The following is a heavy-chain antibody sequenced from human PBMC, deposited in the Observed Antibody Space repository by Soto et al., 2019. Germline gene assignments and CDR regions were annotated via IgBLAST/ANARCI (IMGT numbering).Heavy chain of an antibody. CDR1: GFTFSTYA. Sequence: EVQLLESGGGLVQPGGSLRLSCAASGFTFSTYAMSWVRQAPGKGLEWVSAISGSGGSTYYADSVKGRFTISRDKSKNTLYLQMNSLRAEATAVYYFAKNWDTTFSSSSYWGQGTLVTVSS. J-gene: IGHJ4*02. V-gene: IGHV3-23*01. CDR2: ISGSGGST. CDR3: AKNWDTTFSSSSY. D-gene: IGHD6-6*01.